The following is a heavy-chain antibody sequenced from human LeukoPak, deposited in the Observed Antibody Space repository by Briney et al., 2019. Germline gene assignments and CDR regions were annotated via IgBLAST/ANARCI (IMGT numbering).Heavy chain of an antibody. V-gene: IGHV4-34*01. CDR2: INHSGST. Sequence: SETLSLTCTVSGAYISSYYWNWIRQPPGKGLEWIGEINHSGSTNYNPSLKSRVTISVDTSKNQFSLKLNSVTAADTAVYYCAKPSNYYGSATDAFDFWGQGTMVTVSS. CDR1: GAYISSYY. CDR3: AKPSNYYGSATDAFDF. J-gene: IGHJ3*01. D-gene: IGHD3-10*01.